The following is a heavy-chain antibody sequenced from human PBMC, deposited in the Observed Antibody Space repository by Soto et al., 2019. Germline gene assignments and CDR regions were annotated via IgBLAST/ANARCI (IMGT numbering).Heavy chain of an antibody. D-gene: IGHD1-1*01. V-gene: IGHV1-18*01. CDR1: GYTLTSYG. Sequence: ASVKVSCKASGYTLTSYGISWVRQAPGQGLEWMGWISAYNGNTNYAQKLQGRVTMTTDTSTSAAYMELRSLRSDDTAVYYCARVTGYESAFDIWGQGTMVTVSS. J-gene: IGHJ3*02. CDR2: ISAYNGNT. CDR3: ARVTGYESAFDI.